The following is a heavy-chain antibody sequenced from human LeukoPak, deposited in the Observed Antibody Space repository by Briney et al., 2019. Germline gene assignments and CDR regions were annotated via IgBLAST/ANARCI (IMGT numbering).Heavy chain of an antibody. CDR2: ISAYSGNT. CDR3: ARDPGSFLSSSGWLNWFDP. CDR1: GYTFTNYG. J-gene: IGHJ5*02. Sequence: ASVKVSCKASGYTFTNYGINWVRQAPGEGLEWMGWISAYSGNTHYAQKFQGRVTMTTDTSTTTAYMELRSLRSDDTAVYYCARDPGSFLSSSGWLNWFDPWGQGTLVTVSS. V-gene: IGHV1-18*01. D-gene: IGHD6-19*01.